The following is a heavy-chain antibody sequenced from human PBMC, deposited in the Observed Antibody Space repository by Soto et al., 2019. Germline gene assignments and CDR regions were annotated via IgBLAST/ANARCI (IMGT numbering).Heavy chain of an antibody. CDR3: ARENCTGGACSSLDY. CDR2: IYYSGST. D-gene: IGHD2-8*02. Sequence: WTWIRQRPGKGLEWIGYIYYSGSTYSNPSLKSRVTISVDTSKNQFSLNLRSVTAADTAVYYCARENCTGGACSSLDYWGQGTLVTVSS. J-gene: IGHJ4*02. V-gene: IGHV4-31*02.